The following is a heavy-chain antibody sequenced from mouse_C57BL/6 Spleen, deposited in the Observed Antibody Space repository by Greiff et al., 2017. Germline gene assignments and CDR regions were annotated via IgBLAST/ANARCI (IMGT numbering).Heavy chain of an antibody. J-gene: IGHJ2*01. CDR1: GYTFTSYW. D-gene: IGHD1-1*01. Sequence: QVQLQQPGAELVRPGSSVKLSCKASGYTFTSYWMHWVKQRPIQGLEWIGNIDPSDSETHYNQKFKDKATLTVDKSSSTAYMQLSSLTSEDSAVYYCARGGITTVVARVYFDYWGQGTTLTVSS. CDR2: IDPSDSET. CDR3: ARGGITTVVARVYFDY. V-gene: IGHV1-52*01.